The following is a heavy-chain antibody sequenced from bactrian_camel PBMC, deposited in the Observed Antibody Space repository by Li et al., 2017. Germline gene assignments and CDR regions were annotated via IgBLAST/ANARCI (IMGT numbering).Heavy chain of an antibody. CDR2: VSGDGSTT. V-gene: IGHV3-2*01. Sequence: VQLVESGGDLVQPGGSLRLSCAASRVTLSLSSYFLSWVRQAQGGKGLEWVSSVSGDGSTTYYTDSVKGRFTISRDNAKNTVYLQMNSLKFEDTALYYCATDVGTGYLAYNYWGQGTQVTVSS. CDR3: ATDVGTGYLAYNY. D-gene: IGHD5*01. CDR1: RVTLSLSSYF. J-gene: IGHJ4*01.